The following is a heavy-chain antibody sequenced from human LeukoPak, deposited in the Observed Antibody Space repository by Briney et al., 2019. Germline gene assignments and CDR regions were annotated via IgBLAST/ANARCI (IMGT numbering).Heavy chain of an antibody. CDR3: ATYRQVLLPFES. Sequence: GGSLRLSCAASGFTFSTFAMIWVRQPPGKGLEWVSSIFPSGGEIHYADSVRGRFTISRDNSKSTPSLQMNSLRAEDTATYYCATYRQVLLPFESWGRGTLVTVSS. CDR2: IFPSGGEI. CDR1: GFTFSTFA. J-gene: IGHJ4*02. D-gene: IGHD2-8*02. V-gene: IGHV3-23*01.